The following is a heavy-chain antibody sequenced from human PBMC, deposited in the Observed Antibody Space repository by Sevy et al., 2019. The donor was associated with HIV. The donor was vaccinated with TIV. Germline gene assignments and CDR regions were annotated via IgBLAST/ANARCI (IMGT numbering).Heavy chain of an antibody. Sequence: GGSLRLSCAGSGFTFSSYAMNWVRQAPGKGLEWVSAISGNGGSTFYADSVKGRFSISRDNSKNTLYLQMNSLRAEDTAIYYLAKDLLIVVGEGMDVWGQGTTVTVSS. D-gene: IGHD2-2*01. CDR2: ISGNGGST. V-gene: IGHV3-23*01. CDR3: AKDLLIVVGEGMDV. CDR1: GFTFSSYA. J-gene: IGHJ6*02.